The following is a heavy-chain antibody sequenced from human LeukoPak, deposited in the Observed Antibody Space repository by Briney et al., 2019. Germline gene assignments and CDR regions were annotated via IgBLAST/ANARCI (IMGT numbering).Heavy chain of an antibody. Sequence: GGSLRLSCAASGFTFSDYYMSWIRQAPGKGLEWVSYISSSGSTIYYADSVKGRFTISGDNAKNSLYLQMNSLRAEDTAVYYCARHNYYDSSGYVDYWGQGTLVTVSS. D-gene: IGHD3-22*01. J-gene: IGHJ4*02. CDR1: GFTFSDYY. V-gene: IGHV3-11*01. CDR2: ISSSGSTI. CDR3: ARHNYYDSSGYVDY.